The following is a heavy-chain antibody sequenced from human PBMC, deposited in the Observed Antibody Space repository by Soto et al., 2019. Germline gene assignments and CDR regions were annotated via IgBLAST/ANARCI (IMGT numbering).Heavy chain of an antibody. V-gene: IGHV3-7*01. D-gene: IGHD2-15*01. CDR1: GFTLSYYW. Sequence: EVQVMESGGDLVQPGGSLRLSCAASGFTLSYYWMSWVRQAPGKGLEWVANIKEDGSEKYYVDSVKGRFTISRDNAQNSVFLQMNSLRVEDTAIYYCARDCSGGSCQYWGQGTLVTVSS. CDR3: ARDCSGGSCQY. CDR2: IKEDGSEK. J-gene: IGHJ4*02.